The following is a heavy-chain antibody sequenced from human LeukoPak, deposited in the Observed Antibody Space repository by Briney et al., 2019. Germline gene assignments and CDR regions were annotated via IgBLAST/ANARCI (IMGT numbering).Heavy chain of an antibody. CDR2: IYPGDSDT. D-gene: IGHD6-13*01. Sequence: GESLKISCKGSGYSFTSYWIGWVRQMPGKGLEWMGIIYPGDSDTRYSPSFQGQVTISADKSISTAYLQWSSLKASDTAMYYCARQIAAAGTINWFDPWAQGTLVTVS. J-gene: IGHJ5*02. CDR1: GYSFTSYW. V-gene: IGHV5-51*01. CDR3: ARQIAAAGTINWFDP.